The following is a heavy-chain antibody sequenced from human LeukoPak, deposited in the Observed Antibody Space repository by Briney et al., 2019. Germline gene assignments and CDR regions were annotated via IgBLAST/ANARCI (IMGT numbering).Heavy chain of an antibody. D-gene: IGHD6-13*01. Sequence: PSETLSLTCAVYGGSFSGYYWSWIRQPPGKGLEWIGEINHSGSTNYNPSLKSRVTISVDTSKNQFSLKLSSVTAADTAVYYCARGRRYSSSCFDIWGQGTMVTASS. V-gene: IGHV4-34*01. CDR2: INHSGST. CDR3: ARGRRYSSSCFDI. CDR1: GGSFSGYY. J-gene: IGHJ3*02.